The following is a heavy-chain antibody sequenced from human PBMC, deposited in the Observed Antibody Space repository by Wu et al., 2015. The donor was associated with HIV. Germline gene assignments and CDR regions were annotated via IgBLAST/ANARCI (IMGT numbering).Heavy chain of an antibody. V-gene: IGHV1-46*03. CDR1: GYNFATYS. D-gene: IGHD1/OR15-1a*01. CDR3: ATRIGNMEAFNI. CDR2: INPSGGRI. J-gene: IGHJ3*02. Sequence: QVQLVQSGDEVRKPGASVRVSCKTSGYNFATYSIHWVRQTPGKGLEWMGVINPSGGRISYAQKFQGRVTMTRDTSTNTFYMQLSGLRSDDLGVYYCATRIGNMEAFNIWGQGTRVIVSS.